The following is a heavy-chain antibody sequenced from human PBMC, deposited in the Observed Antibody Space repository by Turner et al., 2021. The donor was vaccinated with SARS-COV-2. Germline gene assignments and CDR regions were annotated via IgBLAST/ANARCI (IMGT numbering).Heavy chain of an antibody. CDR3: ARQLWLRGGFDY. V-gene: IGHV3-66*04. J-gene: IGHJ4*02. CDR1: EFTVSSNY. D-gene: IGHD5-18*01. Sequence: EVQLVESGGGLVQPGGSLRPSCAASEFTVSSNYMGWVRQAPGKGLGWVSFIYSGGSPYYADSVKGRFTISRDNSKNTLYLQMNSLRAEDTAVYYCARQLWLRGGFDYWGQGTLVTVSS. CDR2: IYSGGSP.